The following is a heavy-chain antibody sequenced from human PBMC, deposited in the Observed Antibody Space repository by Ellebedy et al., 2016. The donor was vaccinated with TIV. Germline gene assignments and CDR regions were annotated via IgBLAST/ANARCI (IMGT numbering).Heavy chain of an antibody. CDR2: ISYDGSNK. D-gene: IGHD6-13*01. CDR1: GFTFSSYA. CDR3: ARVGIIAAGSRGCFDY. J-gene: IGHJ4*02. Sequence: GESLKISCAASGFTFSSYAMYWVRQAPGKGLEWVAVISYDGSNKNYADSVKGRFSISRDNSKSTLSLQLNTLRPKDTAVYYCARVGIIAAGSRGCFDYWGQGTLVTVSS. V-gene: IGHV3-30-3*01.